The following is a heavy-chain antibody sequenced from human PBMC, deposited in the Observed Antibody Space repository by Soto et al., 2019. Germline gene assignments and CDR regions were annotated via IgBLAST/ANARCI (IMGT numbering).Heavy chain of an antibody. CDR2: NSYRGST. CDR3: ASDYTVTDAFDI. D-gene: IGHD4-17*01. Sequence: QVQLQESGPGLVKPSQTLSLTCTVSGGSISSGGYYWSWIRQHPGKGQEWIGYNSYRGSTYYTPYLKSRVTISVDTSKNQFSLKLSSVTAADTAVYYCASDYTVTDAFDIWGQGTMVTVSS. V-gene: IGHV4-31*03. J-gene: IGHJ3*02. CDR1: GGSISSGGYY.